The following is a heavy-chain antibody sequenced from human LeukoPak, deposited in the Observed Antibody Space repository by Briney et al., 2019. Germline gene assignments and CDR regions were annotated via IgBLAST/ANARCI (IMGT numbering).Heavy chain of an antibody. CDR1: GFSFSSHG. V-gene: IGHV3-33*01. J-gene: IGHJ3*02. CDR2: IWYDGTNK. CDR3: ARDKNDAFDI. Sequence: GRSRRLSCVASGFSFSSHGIHWVRQAPGKGLEWVAVIWYDGTNKYYADSVKGRLTISRDNSKKTVYLQMNSLRAEDTAVYYCARDKNDAFDIWGQGTMVTVSS.